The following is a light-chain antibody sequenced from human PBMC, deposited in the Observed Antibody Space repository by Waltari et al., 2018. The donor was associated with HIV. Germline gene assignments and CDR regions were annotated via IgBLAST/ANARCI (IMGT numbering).Light chain of an antibody. V-gene: IGLV3-25*03. CDR1: ALPKQY. CDR2: KDD. J-gene: IGLJ3*02. Sequence: SYELTQPPSMPVSPGQTARITCSGHALPKQYAYLYQQKPAQAPLVLIYKDDDRPSGIPERFSGSSSGTTVTLTISGVQAEDEADYYCQSSDSSGIYPVFGGGTKLTVL. CDR3: QSSDSSGIYPV.